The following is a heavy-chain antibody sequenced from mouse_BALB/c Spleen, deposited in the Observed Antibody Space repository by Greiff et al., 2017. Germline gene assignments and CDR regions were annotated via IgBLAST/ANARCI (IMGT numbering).Heavy chain of an antibody. D-gene: IGHD1-1*01. CDR2: ISYSGST. CDR1: GYSITSDYA. Sequence: EVKLMESGPGLVKPSQSLSLTCTVTGYSITSDYAWNWIRQFPGNKLEWMGYISYSGSTSYNPSLKSRISITRDTSKNQFFLQLNSVTTEDTATYYCARGVYGSTFAYWGQGTLVTVSA. J-gene: IGHJ3*01. V-gene: IGHV3-2*02. CDR3: ARGVYGSTFAY.